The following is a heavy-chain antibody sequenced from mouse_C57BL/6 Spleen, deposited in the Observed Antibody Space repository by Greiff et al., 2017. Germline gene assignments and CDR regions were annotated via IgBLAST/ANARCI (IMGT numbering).Heavy chain of an antibody. Sequence: VQLQQPGAELVRPGSSVKLSCKASGYTFTSYWMDWVKQRPGQGLEWIGNIYPSDSETHYNQKFKDKATLTVAKSSSTAYMQLSSLTSEDSAVYYCARTGSSSYFDYWGQGTTLTVSS. J-gene: IGHJ2*01. V-gene: IGHV1-61*01. D-gene: IGHD1-1*01. CDR3: ARTGSSSYFDY. CDR2: IYPSDSET. CDR1: GYTFTSYW.